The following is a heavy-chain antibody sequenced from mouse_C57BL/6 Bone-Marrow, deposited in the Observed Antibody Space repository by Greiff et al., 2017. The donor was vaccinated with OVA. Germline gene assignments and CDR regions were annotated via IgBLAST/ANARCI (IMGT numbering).Heavy chain of an antibody. J-gene: IGHJ2*01. CDR3: AREATVVHFDY. D-gene: IGHD1-1*01. CDR1: GFTFSSYA. Sequence: EVNVVESGGGLVKPGGSLKLSCAASGFTFSSYAMSWVRQTPEKRLEWVATISDGGSYTYYPDNVKGRFTISRDNAKNNLYLQMSHLKSEDTAMYYCAREATVVHFDYWGQGTTLTVSS. V-gene: IGHV5-4*01. CDR2: ISDGGSYT.